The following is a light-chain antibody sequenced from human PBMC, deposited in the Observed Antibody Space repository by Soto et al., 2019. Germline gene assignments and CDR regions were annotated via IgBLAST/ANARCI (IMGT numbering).Light chain of an antibody. J-gene: IGLJ3*02. Sequence: QLVLTQPPSVSGAPGQRVTISCTGSISNIGAGYDVHWYQQLPGTAPKLLIYNNNNRPSGVPDRFSGSKSGTSASLAITGLQAEDEADYYCQSYDSILSGSVFGGGTKLTVL. CDR1: ISNIGAGYD. CDR2: NNN. CDR3: QSYDSILSGSV. V-gene: IGLV1-40*01.